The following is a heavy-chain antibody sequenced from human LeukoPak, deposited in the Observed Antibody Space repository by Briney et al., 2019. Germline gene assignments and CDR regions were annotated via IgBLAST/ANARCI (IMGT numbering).Heavy chain of an antibody. CDR1: GFTVSSNY. V-gene: IGHV3-53*01. J-gene: IGHJ6*03. Sequence: GGSLRLSCAASGFTVSSNYMSWVRQAPGKGLEWVSVIYSGGSTYYADSVKGRFTISRDNSKNTLYLQMNSLRAEDTAVYYCAKYPSRYYYYMDVWGKGTTVTVSS. CDR3: AKYPSRYYYYMDV. CDR2: IYSGGST. D-gene: IGHD2-2*02.